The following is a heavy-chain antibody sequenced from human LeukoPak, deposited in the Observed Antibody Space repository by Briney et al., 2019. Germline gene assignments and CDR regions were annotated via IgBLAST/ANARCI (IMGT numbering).Heavy chain of an antibody. CDR2: ISSSGNTI. CDR3: ARGLGPDY. CDR1: GFTFRNFA. D-gene: IGHD3-9*01. V-gene: IGHV3-48*03. Sequence: PGGSLRLSCAASGFTFRNFAMSWVRQAPGKGLEWVSYISSSGNTIYYADSVKGRFTISRDNAKNSLYLQMNSLRAEDTALYYCARGLGPDYWGQGTLVTVSS. J-gene: IGHJ4*02.